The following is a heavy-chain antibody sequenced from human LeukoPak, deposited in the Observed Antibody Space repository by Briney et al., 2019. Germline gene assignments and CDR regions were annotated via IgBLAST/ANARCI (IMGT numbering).Heavy chain of an antibody. J-gene: IGHJ4*02. V-gene: IGHV4-39*07. Sequence: PSETLSLTCTVSGGSISSSSYYWGWIRQPPGKGLEWIGSIYYSGSTYYNPSLKSRVTISVDTSKNQFSLKLSSVTAADTAVYYCARVQDLRYDILTGNFDYWGQGTLVTVSS. D-gene: IGHD3-9*01. CDR2: IYYSGST. CDR3: ARVQDLRYDILTGNFDY. CDR1: GGSISSSSYY.